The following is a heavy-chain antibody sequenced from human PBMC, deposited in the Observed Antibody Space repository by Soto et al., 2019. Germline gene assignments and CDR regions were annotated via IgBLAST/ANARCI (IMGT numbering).Heavy chain of an antibody. D-gene: IGHD3-10*01. CDR3: ARATMVRDEDYYYGMDV. V-gene: IGHV4-31*03. CDR1: GGSISSGGYY. J-gene: IGHJ6*02. Sequence: QVQLQESGPGLVKPSQTLSLTCTVSGGSISSGGYYWSWIRQHPGKGLEWIGYIYYSGSTYYNPYLKSRVTISVDTSKNQFSLKLSSVTAADTAVYYCARATMVRDEDYYYGMDVWGQGTTFTVSS. CDR2: IYYSGST.